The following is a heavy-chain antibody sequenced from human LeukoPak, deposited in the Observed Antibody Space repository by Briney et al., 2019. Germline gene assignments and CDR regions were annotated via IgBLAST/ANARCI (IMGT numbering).Heavy chain of an antibody. CDR2: IIPIFGTA. J-gene: IGHJ5*02. V-gene: IGHV1-69*06. D-gene: IGHD5-18*01. CDR3: AREGDTGLGWFDP. Sequence: SVKVSCKASGGTFSSYAISWVRQAPGQGLEWMGGIIPIFGTANYAQKFQGRVTITADKSTSTAYMELSSLRSEDTAVYYCAREGDTGLGWFDPWGHVSLVNVST. CDR1: GGTFSSYA.